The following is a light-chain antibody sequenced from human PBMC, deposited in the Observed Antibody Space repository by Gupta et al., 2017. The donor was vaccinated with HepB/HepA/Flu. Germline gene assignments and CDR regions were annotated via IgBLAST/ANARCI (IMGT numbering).Light chain of an antibody. Sequence: SSDLTQPPSMSVSPGHTASITCSGDKLGDKYTSWYQQRPGQSPVLVIYQDYERPSGIPERFSGSNSGNTATLTISGTQAMDEADYYCQAWDSTAVVFGGGTKLTVL. CDR3: QAWDSTAVV. J-gene: IGLJ2*01. CDR1: KLGDKY. V-gene: IGLV3-1*01. CDR2: QDY.